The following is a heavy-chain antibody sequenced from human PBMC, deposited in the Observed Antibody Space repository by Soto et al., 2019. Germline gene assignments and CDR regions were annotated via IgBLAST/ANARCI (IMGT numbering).Heavy chain of an antibody. Sequence: EVQLLESGGGLVQPGGSLRLSCAASGFTFSNYAMSWVRQAPGKGLEWVSAISGNGDATYYADSVKGRVTISRDNSKNTLFLQMNSLRAEDTAVYYRAIPSGLTVTGPDYWGQGTLVAVSS. V-gene: IGHV3-23*01. CDR1: GFTFSNYA. J-gene: IGHJ4*02. CDR3: AIPSGLTVTGPDY. D-gene: IGHD6-19*01. CDR2: ISGNGDAT.